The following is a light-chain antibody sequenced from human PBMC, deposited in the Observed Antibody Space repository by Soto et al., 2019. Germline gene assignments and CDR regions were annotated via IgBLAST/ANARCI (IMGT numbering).Light chain of an antibody. Sequence: ETVMTQSPATLSVSPGDRATLSCGASQSVSTNLAWYQQKPGQVPRLLIYGASTRASAIPARFSGSGSGTEFTLTSSSLQSEDVAVYYCQQYNEWPLTFGGGTKVEIE. V-gene: IGKV3-15*01. CDR3: QQYNEWPLT. J-gene: IGKJ4*02. CDR1: QSVSTN. CDR2: GAS.